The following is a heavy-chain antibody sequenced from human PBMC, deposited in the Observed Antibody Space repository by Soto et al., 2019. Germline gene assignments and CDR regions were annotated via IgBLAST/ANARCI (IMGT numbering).Heavy chain of an antibody. V-gene: IGHV4-4*07. J-gene: IGHJ4*02. D-gene: IGHD1-1*01. CDR2: IYSSGST. CDR3: ARGGMVIIPTATAFDY. Sequence: SETLSLTCSVSGGSISPYYWSWIRQPAGKGLEWIGRIYSSGSTNYNPSLKSRVTMSVATSKNQFSLKLTSVTAADTATYYCARGGMVIIPTATAFDYWGQGTLVTVSS. CDR1: GGSISPYY.